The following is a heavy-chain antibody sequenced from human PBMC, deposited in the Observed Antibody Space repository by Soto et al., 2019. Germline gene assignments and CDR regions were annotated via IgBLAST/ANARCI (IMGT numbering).Heavy chain of an antibody. CDR2: ISASGGTT. V-gene: IGHV3-23*01. J-gene: IGHJ6*02. CDR3: AKNGRSPGSKRPFYSYYYGMDV. CDR1: GFTFNTYA. D-gene: IGHD2-2*01. Sequence: PGGSLRLSCAASGFTFNTYAMSWVRQAPGKGLEWVSVISASGGTTHYGDSVEGRFTISRDNSKNTLYLQMTSLRADDTAVYYCAKNGRSPGSKRPFYSYYYGMDVWGQGTTVTVSS.